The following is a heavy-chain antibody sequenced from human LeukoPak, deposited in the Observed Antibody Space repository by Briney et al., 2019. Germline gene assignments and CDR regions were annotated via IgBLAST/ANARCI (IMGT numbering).Heavy chain of an antibody. V-gene: IGHV1-46*01. CDR3: ASSRLGELSLVAFDI. CDR2: INPSGGST. Sequence: ASVKVSCKASGYTFTGYYMHWVRQAPGQGLEWMGIINPSGGSTSYAQKFQGRVTMTRDTSTSTVYMELSSLRSEDTAVYYCASSRLGELSLVAFDIWGQGTMVTVSS. J-gene: IGHJ3*02. D-gene: IGHD3-16*02. CDR1: GYTFTGYY.